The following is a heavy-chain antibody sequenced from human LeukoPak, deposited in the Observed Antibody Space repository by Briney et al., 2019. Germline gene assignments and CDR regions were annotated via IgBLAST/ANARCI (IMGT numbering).Heavy chain of an antibody. V-gene: IGHV4-39*07. Sequence: SETLSLTCTVSGGSISSSSYYWGWIRQPPGKGLEWIGSIYYSGSTYYNPSLKSRVTILVDTSKNQFSLELSSVTAADTAVYYCARILPVLSGWFDPWGQGTLVTVSS. CDR3: ARILPVLSGWFDP. CDR1: GGSISSSSYY. D-gene: IGHD3-10*01. CDR2: IYYSGST. J-gene: IGHJ5*02.